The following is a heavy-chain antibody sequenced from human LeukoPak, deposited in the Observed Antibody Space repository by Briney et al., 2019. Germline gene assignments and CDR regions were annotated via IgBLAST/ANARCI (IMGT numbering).Heavy chain of an antibody. V-gene: IGHV4-34*01. J-gene: IGHJ5*02. CDR2: INHSGST. CDR1: GGSFSGYY. D-gene: IGHD6-13*01. Sequence: ETLSLTCAVYGGSFSGYYWSWIRQPPGKGLEWIGEINHSGSTNYNPSLKSRVTISVDTSKDQFSLKLSSVTAADTAVYYCARQLKQQLANWFDPWGQGTLVTVSS. CDR3: ARQLKQQLANWFDP.